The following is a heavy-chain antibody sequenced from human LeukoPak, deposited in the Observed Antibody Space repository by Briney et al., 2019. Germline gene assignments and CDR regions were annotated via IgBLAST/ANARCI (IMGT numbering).Heavy chain of an antibody. CDR3: ARLSGI. CDR2: INHSGST. J-gene: IGHJ4*02. Sequence: SETLSLTCAVYGGSFSGYYWSWIRQPAGKGLEWIGEINHSGSTNYNPSLKSRVTISVDTSKNQFSLKLSSVTAADTAVYYCARLSGIWGQGTLVTVSS. D-gene: IGHD3-10*01. CDR1: GGSFSGYY. V-gene: IGHV4-34*01.